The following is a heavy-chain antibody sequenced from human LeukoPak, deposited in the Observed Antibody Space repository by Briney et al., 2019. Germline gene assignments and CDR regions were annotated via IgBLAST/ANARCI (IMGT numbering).Heavy chain of an antibody. V-gene: IGHV1-69*04. CDR2: IIPILGIA. J-gene: IGHJ3*02. CDR3: ARAVDSSGSHDAFDI. Sequence: SVKVSCKASGYTFTGYYMHWVRQAPGQGLEWMGRIIPILGIANYAQKFQGRVTITADKSTSTAYMELSSLRSEDTAVYYCARAVDSSGSHDAFDIWGQGTMVTVSS. CDR1: GYTFTGYY. D-gene: IGHD3-22*01.